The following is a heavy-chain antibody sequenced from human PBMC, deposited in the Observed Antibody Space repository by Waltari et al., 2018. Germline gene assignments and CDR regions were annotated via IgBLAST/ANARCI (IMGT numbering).Heavy chain of an antibody. CDR2: ISYDGSNK. D-gene: IGHD3-10*01. CDR3: AKRVDYYGSEEYFQH. CDR1: GFTFSRYG. V-gene: IGHV3-30*18. J-gene: IGHJ1*01. Sequence: QVQLVESGGGVVQPGRSLRLSCAASGFTFSRYGMHWVRQAQGKGLEWVAVISYDGSNKYYADSVKGRFTISRDNSKNTLYLQMNSLRAEDTAVYYCAKRVDYYGSEEYFQHWGQGTLVTVSS.